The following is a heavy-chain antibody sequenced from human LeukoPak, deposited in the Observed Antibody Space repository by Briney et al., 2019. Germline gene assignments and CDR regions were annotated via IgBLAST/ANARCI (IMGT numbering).Heavy chain of an antibody. CDR2: ISSSSNYI. Sequence: GGSLRLSCAASGFTLSSYSMDWVRQAPGKGLEWVSSISSSSNYIYYADSVKGRFTISRDNAKNSLYLQMNSLRAEDTAVYYCARDGATFYGGDHWGQGILVTVSS. CDR3: ARDGATFYGGDH. V-gene: IGHV3-21*01. CDR1: GFTLSSYS. D-gene: IGHD1-26*01. J-gene: IGHJ4*02.